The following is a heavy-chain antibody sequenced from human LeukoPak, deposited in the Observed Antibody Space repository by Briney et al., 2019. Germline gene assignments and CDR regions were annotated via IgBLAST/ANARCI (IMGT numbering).Heavy chain of an antibody. Sequence: PGGSLRLSCAASGFTVSSNYMSWVRQAPGKGLEWVSVIYIGGSTYYADSVKGRFTISRDISKNTLYLQMNSLRAEDTAMYYCARLGVEVPAVIVVYWGRGTLVTVSS. J-gene: IGHJ4*02. CDR1: GFTVSSNY. CDR3: ARLGVEVPAVIVVY. D-gene: IGHD2-2*02. V-gene: IGHV3-53*01. CDR2: IYIGGST.